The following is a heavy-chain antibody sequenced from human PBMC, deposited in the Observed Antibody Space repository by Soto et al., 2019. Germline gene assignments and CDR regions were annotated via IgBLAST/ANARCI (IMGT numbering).Heavy chain of an antibody. Sequence: GGSLRLSCKASGFSFSDYAMTWVRQAPGKGLEWVSVISGSGDNTFYAASVKGRFAISRDNSKNVLYLQMNSLNADDAAVYFGAKGRAITVYGVDILFDYWGLGTLVTVSS. CDR3: AKGRAITVYGVDILFDY. J-gene: IGHJ4*01. CDR2: ISGSGDNT. D-gene: IGHD3-3*01. CDR1: GFSFSDYA. V-gene: IGHV3-23*01.